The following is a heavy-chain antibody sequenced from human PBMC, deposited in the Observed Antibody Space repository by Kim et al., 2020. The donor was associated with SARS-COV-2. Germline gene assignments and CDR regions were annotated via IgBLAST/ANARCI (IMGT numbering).Heavy chain of an antibody. CDR3: ARGAAAGDAFDI. V-gene: IGHV5-10-1*01. J-gene: IGHJ3*02. D-gene: IGHD2-2*01. Sequence: NYSPSFQGHVTISADKSISTAYLQWSSLKASDTAMYYCARGAAAGDAFDIWGQGTMVTVSS.